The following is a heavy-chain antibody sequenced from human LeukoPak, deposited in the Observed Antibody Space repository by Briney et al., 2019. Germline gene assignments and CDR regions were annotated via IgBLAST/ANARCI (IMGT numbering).Heavy chain of an antibody. D-gene: IGHD7-27*01. J-gene: IGHJ6*02. Sequence: SQTLSLTCTISGASVSSNSAGWDWVRQSPSRGLEWLGRTYYRSKWYNDYAASVKSRITINPDTSKNKFSLQLRSVTPEDTAVYYCARDRWGGTDNYGMDVWGQGTTVTVSS. V-gene: IGHV6-1*01. CDR3: ARDRWGGTDNYGMDV. CDR2: TYYRSKWYN. CDR1: GASVSSNSAG.